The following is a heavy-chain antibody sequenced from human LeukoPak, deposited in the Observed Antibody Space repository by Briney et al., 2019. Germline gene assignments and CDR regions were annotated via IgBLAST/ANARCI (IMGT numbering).Heavy chain of an antibody. V-gene: IGHV3-53*01. Sequence: PGGSLRLSCAASGFSVSNNYMSWVRQAPGKGLEWVSVLFSGGTTYYADSVKGRFTISRDNSKNTLYLQMNSLRAEDTAVYYCASPLGYCSGGSCPAEYFHHWGQGTLVTVSS. D-gene: IGHD2-15*01. J-gene: IGHJ1*01. CDR1: GFSVSNNY. CDR2: LFSGGTT. CDR3: ASPLGYCSGGSCPAEYFHH.